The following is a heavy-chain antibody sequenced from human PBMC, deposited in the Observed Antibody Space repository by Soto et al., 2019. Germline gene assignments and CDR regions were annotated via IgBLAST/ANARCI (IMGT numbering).Heavy chain of an antibody. V-gene: IGHV4-31*03. CDR1: GGSISSGGYY. Sequence: PSETLSLTCTVSGGSISSGGYYWTWIRQHPGKGLEWIGYIFYSGSTYYNPSLKSRATISVDSSRNQFSLELRSVTAADTAAYYCARGSHYVRASNRNYYFDSWGQGTLVTVSS. J-gene: IGHJ4*02. CDR3: ARGSHYVRASNRNYYFDS. CDR2: IFYSGST. D-gene: IGHD3-16*02.